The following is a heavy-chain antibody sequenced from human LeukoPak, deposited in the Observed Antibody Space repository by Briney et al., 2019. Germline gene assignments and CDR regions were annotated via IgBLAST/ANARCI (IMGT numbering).Heavy chain of an antibody. V-gene: IGHV4-39*01. CDR1: GDSISNTAYW. CDR3: TRLPLDYSVDY. Sequence: SETLSLTCTVSGDSISNTAYWWGWIRQSPGEGLEWIVSVSYFGTTSYNPSLKSRVTMSIDTSKKQFSLQLSSVTAADTAVYYCTRLPLDYSVDYWGQGALVSVSS. J-gene: IGHJ4*02. D-gene: IGHD4-11*01. CDR2: VSYFGTT.